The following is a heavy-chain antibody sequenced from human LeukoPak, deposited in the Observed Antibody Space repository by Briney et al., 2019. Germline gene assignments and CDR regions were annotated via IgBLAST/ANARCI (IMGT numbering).Heavy chain of an antibody. CDR1: GFTFSSHG. CDR2: ISYDGSNK. J-gene: IGHJ6*02. D-gene: IGHD3-10*01. Sequence: PGRSLRLSCAASGFTFSSHGMHWVRQAPGKGLEWVAVISYDGSNKYYGDSVKGRFTISRDNSKNTLYLQMNSLRAEDTALYYCAKDLVRYGSGSRNYGMDVWGQGTTVTVSS. V-gene: IGHV3-30*18. CDR3: AKDLVRYGSGSRNYGMDV.